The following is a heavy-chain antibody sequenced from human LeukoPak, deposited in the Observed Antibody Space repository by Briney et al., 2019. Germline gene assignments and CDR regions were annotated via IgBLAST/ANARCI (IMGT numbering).Heavy chain of an antibody. CDR1: GFTFSGYS. CDR3: ARGSLLWFGELPFDP. J-gene: IGHJ5*02. Sequence: GGSLRLSCAASGFTFSGYSMSWVRQAPGKGLEWVSSISTTSSYIYYADSVKGRFTISRDNAKNSLWLQMGSLRAEDTAVYYCARGSLLWFGELPFDPWGQGTLVTVSS. D-gene: IGHD3-10*01. CDR2: ISTTSSYI. V-gene: IGHV3-21*01.